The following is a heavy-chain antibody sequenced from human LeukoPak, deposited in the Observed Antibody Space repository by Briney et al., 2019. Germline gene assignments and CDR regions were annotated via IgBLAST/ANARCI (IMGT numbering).Heavy chain of an antibody. D-gene: IGHD3-9*01. V-gene: IGHV3-30*18. J-gene: IGHJ4*02. Sequence: PGGSLRLSCAASGSTFSSYGMHWVRQAPGKGLEWVAVISYDGSNKYYADSVKGRFTISRDNSKNTLYLQMNSLRAEDTAVYYWAKEAAYYDNLTCYYNGGFDYWGQGTLVTVSS. CDR3: AKEAAYYDNLTCYYNGGFDY. CDR1: GSTFSSYG. CDR2: ISYDGSNK.